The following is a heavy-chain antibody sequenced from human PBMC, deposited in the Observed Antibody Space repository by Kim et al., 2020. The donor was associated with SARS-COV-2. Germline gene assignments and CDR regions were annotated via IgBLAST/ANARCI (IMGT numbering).Heavy chain of an antibody. V-gene: IGHV1-69*13. CDR3: ARDGGGSYGPFDY. J-gene: IGHJ4*02. CDR1: GGTFSSYA. Sequence: SVKVSCKASGGTFSSYAISWVRQAPGQGLEWMGGIIPIFGTANYAQKFQGRVTITADESTSTAYMELSSLRSEDTAVYYCARDGGGSYGPFDYWGQGTLVTVSS. D-gene: IGHD3-16*01. CDR2: IIPIFGTA.